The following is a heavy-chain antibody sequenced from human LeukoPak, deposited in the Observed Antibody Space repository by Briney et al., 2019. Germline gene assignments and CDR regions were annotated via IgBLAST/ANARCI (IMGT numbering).Heavy chain of an antibody. CDR3: ATYRQVLLPFES. CDR1: GFTFSIYS. D-gene: IGHD2-8*02. J-gene: IGHJ4*02. Sequence: PGGSLRLSCAASGFTFSIYSMNWVRQAPGKGLEWVSSISSSSHDIFYGDSVKGRFTISRDNAKNSLYLQMNALRAEDTAIYYCATYRQVLLPFESWGQGTLVTVSS. V-gene: IGHV3-21*04. CDR2: ISSSSHDI.